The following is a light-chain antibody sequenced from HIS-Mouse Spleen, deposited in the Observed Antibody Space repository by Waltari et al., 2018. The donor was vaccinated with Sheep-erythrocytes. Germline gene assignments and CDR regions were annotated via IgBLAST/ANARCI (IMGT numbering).Light chain of an antibody. CDR1: SSHAGGYNY. Sequence: QSALTQPRSVSGSPGQSVTISCTGTSSHAGGYNYVSWYQQHPGKAPKLVIYDVSKRPSGVPVRFSGSKSGNTASLTISGLQAEDEADYYCCSYAGSYTFWVFGGGTKLTVL. CDR3: CSYAGSYTFWV. V-gene: IGLV2-11*01. CDR2: DVS. J-gene: IGLJ3*02.